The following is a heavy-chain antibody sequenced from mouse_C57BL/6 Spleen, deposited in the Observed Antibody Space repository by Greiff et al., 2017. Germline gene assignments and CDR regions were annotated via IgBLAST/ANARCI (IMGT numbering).Heavy chain of an antibody. CDR1: GFTFSSYA. CDR2: ISDGGSYT. J-gene: IGHJ2*01. D-gene: IGHD4-1*01. Sequence: EVKLMESRGGLVKPGGSLKLSCAASGFTFSSYAMSWVRQTPEKRLEWVATISDGGSYTYYPDNVKGRFTISRDNAKNNLYLQMSHLKSEDTAMYYCARGTGFDYWGQGTTLTVSS. V-gene: IGHV5-4*03. CDR3: ARGTGFDY.